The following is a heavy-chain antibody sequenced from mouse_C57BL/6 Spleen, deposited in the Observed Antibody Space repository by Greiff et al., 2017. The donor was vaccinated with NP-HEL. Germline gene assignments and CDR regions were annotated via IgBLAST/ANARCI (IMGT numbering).Heavy chain of an antibody. V-gene: IGHV3-6*01. J-gene: IGHJ2*01. D-gene: IGHD1-1*01. Sequence: VQLKESGPGLVKPSQSLSLTCSVTGYSITSGYYWNWIRQFPGNKLEWMGYISYDGSNNYNPSLKNRISITRDTSKNQFFLKLNSVTTEDTATYYCARGRYYGSGDYFDYWGQGTTLTVSS. CDR1: GYSITSGYY. CDR3: ARGRYYGSGDYFDY. CDR2: ISYDGSN.